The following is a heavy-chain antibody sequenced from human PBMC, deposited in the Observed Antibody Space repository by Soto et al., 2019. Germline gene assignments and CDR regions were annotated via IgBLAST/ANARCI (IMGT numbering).Heavy chain of an antibody. J-gene: IGHJ4*02. D-gene: IGHD3-10*01. CDR1: GGSISRGDYY. V-gene: IGHV4-30-4*01. Sequence: PSENLSLTCTVSGGSISRGDYYWSWIRQPPGKGLEWIGYIYYSGSTYYNPSLKSRVTISVDTSENQFSLKLNSVTAADTAVYYCATFHYYGSGKADYWGQGTLVTVSA. CDR3: ATFHYYGSGKADY. CDR2: IYYSGST.